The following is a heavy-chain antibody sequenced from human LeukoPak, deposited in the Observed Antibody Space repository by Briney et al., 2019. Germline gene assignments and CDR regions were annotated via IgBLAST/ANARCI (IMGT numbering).Heavy chain of an antibody. CDR3: ARYSGYDYEDY. J-gene: IGHJ4*02. Sequence: SETLSLTCAVYGGSFSGYYWSWIRQPPGKGLEWIGEINHSGSTNYNPSLKSRVTISVDTSKNQFSLKLSSVTAADTAVYYCARYSGYDYEDYWGQGTLVTVSS. CDR1: GGSFSGYY. V-gene: IGHV4-34*01. CDR2: INHSGST. D-gene: IGHD5-12*01.